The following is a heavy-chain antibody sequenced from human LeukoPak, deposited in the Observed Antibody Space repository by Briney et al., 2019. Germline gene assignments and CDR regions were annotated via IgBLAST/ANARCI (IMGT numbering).Heavy chain of an antibody. CDR3: ARAYYYGSGSNTNYYYYYMDV. D-gene: IGHD3-10*01. Sequence: ASVKVSCKASGYTFTGYYMHWVRQAPGQGLEWMGWINPNSGGTNYAQKFQGRVTMTRDTSISTAYMELSRLRSDDTAVYYCARAYYYGSGSNTNYYYYYMDVWGKGTTVTISS. V-gene: IGHV1-2*02. CDR1: GYTFTGYY. J-gene: IGHJ6*03. CDR2: INPNSGGT.